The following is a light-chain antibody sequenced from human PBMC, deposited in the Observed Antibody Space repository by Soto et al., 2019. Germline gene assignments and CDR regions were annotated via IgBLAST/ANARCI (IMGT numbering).Light chain of an antibody. CDR1: SSDVGGYDY. Sequence: QSALTQPASVSGSPGQSITISCTGTSSDVGGYDYVAWYQHHPGKAPKILIYDVKNRPSGVSNRFSGSKSGNTASLAISGLQAEDEAYYYCSSYTSSYTLVFGGGTKVTVL. J-gene: IGLJ2*01. CDR2: DVK. CDR3: SSYTSSYTLV. V-gene: IGLV2-14*03.